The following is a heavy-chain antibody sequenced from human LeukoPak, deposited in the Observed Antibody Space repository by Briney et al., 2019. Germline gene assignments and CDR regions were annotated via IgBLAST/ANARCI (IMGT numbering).Heavy chain of an antibody. CDR3: ATHRRAGSGGSENAFEI. V-gene: IGHV4-39*01. Sequence: PSETLSLTCTVSGDSTSSSTYYWDWIRQAPGKGLEWIGNIYDSGTTHYNPSLKSRVTISGDTSKNQFSLKLNSVTAADTAIYYCATHRRAGSGGSENAFEIWGQGTMVTVSS. CDR2: IYDSGTT. CDR1: GDSTSSSTYY. D-gene: IGHD5-12*01. J-gene: IGHJ3*02.